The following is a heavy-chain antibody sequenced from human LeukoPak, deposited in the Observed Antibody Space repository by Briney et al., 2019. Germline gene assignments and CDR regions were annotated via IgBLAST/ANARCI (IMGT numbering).Heavy chain of an antibody. J-gene: IGHJ4*02. Sequence: PGGSLRLSCAASGFTFSSYAMSWVRQAPGKGLEWVSAISGSGGSTYCADSVKGRFTISRDNSKNTLYLQMNSLRAEDTAVYYCARSADSSGFPYYWGQGTLVTVSS. CDR3: ARSADSSGFPYY. D-gene: IGHD3-22*01. CDR2: ISGSGGST. CDR1: GFTFSSYA. V-gene: IGHV3-23*01.